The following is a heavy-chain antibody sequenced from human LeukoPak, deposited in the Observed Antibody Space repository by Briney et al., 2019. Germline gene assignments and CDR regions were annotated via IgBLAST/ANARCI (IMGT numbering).Heavy chain of an antibody. Sequence: ASVKVSCKASGYTFTSYSMNWVRQAPGQGLEYMGLINANTGNPTYAQGFRGRVVFSLDTSVSTAYLQISSLKAEDTAVYYCARGQWLGTSTYYYYYMDVWGKGTTVTVSS. CDR3: ARGQWLGTSTYYYYYMDV. V-gene: IGHV7-4-1*02. D-gene: IGHD6-19*01. CDR1: GYTFTSYS. CDR2: INANTGNP. J-gene: IGHJ6*03.